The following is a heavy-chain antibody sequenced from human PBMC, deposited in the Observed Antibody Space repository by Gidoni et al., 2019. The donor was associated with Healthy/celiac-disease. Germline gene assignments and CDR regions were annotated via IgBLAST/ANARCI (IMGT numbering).Heavy chain of an antibody. D-gene: IGHD2-8*02. CDR2: ISYDGSNK. J-gene: IGHJ6*02. V-gene: IGHV3-30*01. CDR1: GFTFSSYA. Sequence: QVQLVASGGGVVQPGRSLRLSCAASGFTFSSYAMHWVRQAPGKGLEWVAVISYDGSNKYYADSVKGRFTISRDNSKNTLYLQMNSLRAEDTAVYYCARDPGGPNKYYYYYGMDVWGQGTTVTVSS. CDR3: ARDPGGPNKYYYYYGMDV.